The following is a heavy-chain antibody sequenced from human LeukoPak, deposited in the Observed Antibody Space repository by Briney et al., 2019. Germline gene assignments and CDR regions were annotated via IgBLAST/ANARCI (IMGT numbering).Heavy chain of an antibody. V-gene: IGHV4-59*11. Sequence: VKPSETLSLTCSVSGGSISSHYWSWIRQSPGKGLEWIAYVYYTGRTKYNPSLKSRVTISEDTSKNQLSLNLRSVTAADTAVYYCARGGTYQSDTTGAPSNWFDPWGQGTLVTVST. J-gene: IGHJ5*02. D-gene: IGHD2-8*01. CDR2: VYYTGRT. CDR1: GGSISSHY. CDR3: ARGGTYQSDTTGAPSNWFDP.